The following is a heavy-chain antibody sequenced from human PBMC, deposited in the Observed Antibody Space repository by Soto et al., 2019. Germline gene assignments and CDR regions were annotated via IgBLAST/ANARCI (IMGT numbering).Heavy chain of an antibody. D-gene: IGHD2-15*01. CDR2: IYPGDSDT. Sequence: GESLKISCKGSGYSFTSYWIGWVRQMPGKGLEGMGIIYPGDSDTRYSPSFEGQVTISADKSINTAYLQWSSLTAADTAMYYCARLPIVGVAATCVIQNYYFDYWGQGTLVTVSS. CDR3: ARLPIVGVAATCVIQNYYFDY. J-gene: IGHJ4*02. CDR1: GYSFTSYW. V-gene: IGHV5-51*01.